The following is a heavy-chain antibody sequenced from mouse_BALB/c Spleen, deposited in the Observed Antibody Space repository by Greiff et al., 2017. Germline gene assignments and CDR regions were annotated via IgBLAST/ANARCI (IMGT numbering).Heavy chain of an antibody. CDR1: GFSLTSYG. V-gene: IGHV2-9*02. D-gene: IGHD1-1*02. Sequence: VKLMESGPGLVAPSQSLSITCTVSGFSLTSYGVHWVRQPPGKGLEWLGVIWAGGSTNYNSALMSRLSISKDNSKSQVFLKMNSLQTDDTAMYYCARGGPSYYAMDYWGQGTSVTVSS. J-gene: IGHJ4*01. CDR2: IWAGGST. CDR3: ARGGPSYYAMDY.